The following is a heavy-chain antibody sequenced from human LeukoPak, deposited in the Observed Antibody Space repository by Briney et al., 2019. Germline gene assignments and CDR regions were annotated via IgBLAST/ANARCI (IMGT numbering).Heavy chain of an antibody. CDR1: GFTFSSYW. CDR2: IKQDGSEK. CDR3: ARSGDTLGYYHYGMDV. D-gene: IGHD1-26*01. Sequence: GGSLRLSCAASGFTFSSYWMSWVRQAPGKGLEWVANIKQDGSEKYYVDSVKGRFTISRDNAKNSLYLQMNSLRAEDTAVYYCARSGDTLGYYHYGMDVWGQGTTVTVSS. J-gene: IGHJ6*02. V-gene: IGHV3-7*01.